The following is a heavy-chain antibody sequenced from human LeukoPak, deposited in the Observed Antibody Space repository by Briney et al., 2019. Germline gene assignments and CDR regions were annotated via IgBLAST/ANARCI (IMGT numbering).Heavy chain of an antibody. V-gene: IGHV3-7*03. J-gene: IGHJ6*02. CDR2: INHNGNVN. CDR1: GFTFSSYW. Sequence: GGSLRLSCAASGFTFSSYWMNWARQAPGKGLEWVVSINHNGNVNYYVNSVKGRFTISRDNAKNSLYLQMSNLRAEDTAVYFCARGGGLDVWGQGATVTVSS. D-gene: IGHD3-16*01. CDR3: ARGGGLDV.